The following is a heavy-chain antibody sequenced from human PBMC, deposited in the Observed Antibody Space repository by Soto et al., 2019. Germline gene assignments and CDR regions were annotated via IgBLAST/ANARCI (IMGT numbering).Heavy chain of an antibody. V-gene: IGHV3-23*01. Sequence: EVQLLESGGGLVQPGGSLRLSCAASGFTFSNYDMNWVRQAPGKGLERASGIGSGGGTTFYADSVKGRFTLSSDKSKNTLSLHTNGLRADDTAVYYCAKFWSGYRNNYGIDVWGQGATVTVSS. J-gene: IGHJ6*02. CDR2: IGSGGGTT. D-gene: IGHD3-3*01. CDR1: GFTFSNYD. CDR3: AKFWSGYRNNYGIDV.